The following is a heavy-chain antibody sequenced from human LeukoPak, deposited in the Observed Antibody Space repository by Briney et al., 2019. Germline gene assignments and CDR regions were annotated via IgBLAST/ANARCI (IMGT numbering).Heavy chain of an antibody. CDR1: GYTFTGYY. J-gene: IGHJ6*02. CDR2: INPNSGGT. Sequence: ASVTVSCKASGYTFTGYYMHWVRQAPGQGLEWMGWINPNSGGTNYAQKFQGRVTMTRDTSISTAYMELSRLRSDDTAVYYCARCACSGFDYYYGMDVWGQGTTVTVSS. D-gene: IGHD6-19*01. V-gene: IGHV1-2*02. CDR3: ARCACSGFDYYYGMDV.